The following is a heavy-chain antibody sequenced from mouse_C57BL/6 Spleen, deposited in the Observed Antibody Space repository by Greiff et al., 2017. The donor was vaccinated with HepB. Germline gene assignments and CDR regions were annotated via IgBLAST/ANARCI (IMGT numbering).Heavy chain of an antibody. CDR2: ISSGSSTI. CDR1: GFTFSDYG. D-gene: IGHD1-1*01. Sequence: DVMLVESGGGLVKPGGSLKLSCAASGFTFSDYGMHWVRQAPEKGLEWVAYISSGSSTIYYADTVKGRFTISRDNAKNTLFLQMTSLRSEDTAMYYCARGYYYNYFDYWGQGTTLTVSS. J-gene: IGHJ2*01. V-gene: IGHV5-17*01. CDR3: ARGYYYNYFDY.